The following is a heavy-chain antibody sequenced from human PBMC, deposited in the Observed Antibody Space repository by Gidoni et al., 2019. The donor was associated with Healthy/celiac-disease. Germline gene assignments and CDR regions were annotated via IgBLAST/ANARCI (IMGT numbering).Heavy chain of an antibody. V-gene: IGHV4-59*01. CDR3: ARDARRRGYYYDSSGYYRNWYFDL. J-gene: IGHJ2*01. D-gene: IGHD3-22*01. CDR1: GGSISSSY. Sequence: QVQLQESGPGLVKPSETLSLTCTVSGGSISSSYWSWIRQPPGKGLEWIGYIYYSGSTNYNPSLKSRVTISVDTSKNQFSLKLSSVTAADTAVYYCARDARRRGYYYDSSGYYRNWYFDLWGRGTLVTVSS. CDR2: IYYSGST.